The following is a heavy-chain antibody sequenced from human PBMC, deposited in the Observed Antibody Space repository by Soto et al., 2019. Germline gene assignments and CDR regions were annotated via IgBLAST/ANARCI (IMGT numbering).Heavy chain of an antibody. Sequence: SETLSLTCTVSGGSVTTGDYYWSWIRQPPGKGLEWIGYIYSTGNTYYSPSLKSRAAISIDTSKSQMSLKLSAVTAADTAVYYCARTRKDYVWGSYRLLDYWGQGTLVTVSS. J-gene: IGHJ4*02. CDR2: IYSTGNT. CDR1: GGSVTTGDYY. V-gene: IGHV4-30-4*01. D-gene: IGHD3-16*02. CDR3: ARTRKDYVWGSYRLLDY.